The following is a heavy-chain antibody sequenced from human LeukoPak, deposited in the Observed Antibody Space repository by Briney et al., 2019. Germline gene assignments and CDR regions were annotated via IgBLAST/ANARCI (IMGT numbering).Heavy chain of an antibody. CDR1: GASFSDSTYY. J-gene: IGHJ3*02. CDR3: ASPSKLVLSRGAFDI. CDR2: IYFSET. D-gene: IGHD3-10*01. Sequence: SETLSLTCTVSGASFSDSTYYWAWFRQPPGKGLEWIASIYFSETKYNPSLKSRVTISGDTFKNQFSLKLTSVTATDTAVYYCASPSKLVLSRGAFDIWGQGTMVTVPA. V-gene: IGHV4-39*01.